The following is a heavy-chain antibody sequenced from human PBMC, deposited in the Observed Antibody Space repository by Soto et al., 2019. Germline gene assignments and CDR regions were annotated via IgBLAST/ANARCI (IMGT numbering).Heavy chain of an antibody. CDR1: GFTFSDYY. V-gene: IGHV3-11*01. CDR2: ISGGGGSTR. Sequence: QVQLVESGGGLVKPGGSLRLSCAASGFTFSDYYMSWIRQAPGKGLEWVSYISGGGGSTRSYADSVKGRFTISRDTAQNSLYLQMNSLRAEDTAVYYCARVRGYYDSSGFDSWGQGTLVTVSS. J-gene: IGHJ4*02. CDR3: ARVRGYYDSSGFDS. D-gene: IGHD3-22*01.